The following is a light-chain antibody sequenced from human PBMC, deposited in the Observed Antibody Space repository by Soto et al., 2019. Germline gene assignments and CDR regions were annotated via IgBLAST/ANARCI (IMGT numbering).Light chain of an antibody. CDR2: GAS. V-gene: IGKV3-15*01. Sequence: EIVMTQSPATLSVSPGERATLSCRASQSIASNLAWYQQIPGQAPRLLIYGASTRTTGIPARFSGSGSGTEFPLTISSLQSEDFAVYYCQQYDNWPRTFGPGTKVNIK. J-gene: IGKJ3*01. CDR1: QSIASN. CDR3: QQYDNWPRT.